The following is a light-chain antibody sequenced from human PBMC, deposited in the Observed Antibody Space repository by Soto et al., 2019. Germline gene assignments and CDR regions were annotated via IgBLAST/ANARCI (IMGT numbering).Light chain of an antibody. Sequence: EIVLTQSPGTLSLSPGERATLSCRPSQTVIDNYLAWYQHKPGQAPRLLIHGASWRATAIPDRFSGSGSGTDFTLSITRLEPEDFAVYYCQQYGSSSWTFGRGTKVDIK. CDR3: QQYGSSSWT. J-gene: IGKJ1*01. V-gene: IGKV3-20*01. CDR2: GAS. CDR1: QTVIDNY.